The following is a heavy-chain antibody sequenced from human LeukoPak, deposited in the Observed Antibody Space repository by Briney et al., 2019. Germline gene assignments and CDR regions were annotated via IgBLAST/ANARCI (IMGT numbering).Heavy chain of an antibody. Sequence: GASVKVSCKASGYSFSSFGIKWVRQAPGQGLEGMGWISAYTGNAQYARKFQGRVTMNTDTSPNTAYMELGSLTSDGTAVNYCARYRLSDSPINWFDPWGQGTLVTVSS. CDR3: ARYRLSDSPINWFDP. CDR2: ISAYTGNA. V-gene: IGHV1-18*01. CDR1: GYSFSSFG. J-gene: IGHJ5*02. D-gene: IGHD3-22*01.